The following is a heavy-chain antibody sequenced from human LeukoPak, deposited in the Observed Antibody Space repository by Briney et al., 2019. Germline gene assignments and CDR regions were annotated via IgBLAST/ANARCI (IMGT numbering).Heavy chain of an antibody. V-gene: IGHV1-24*01. D-gene: IGHD4-17*01. Sequence: ASVKVSCKASGYTLTELSMHWVRQAPGKGLEWMGGFDPEDGETIYAQKFQGRVTMTEDTSTDTAYMELSSPRSEDTAVYYCATDHTVNYYFDYWGQGTLVTVSS. CDR1: GYTLTELS. J-gene: IGHJ4*02. CDR2: FDPEDGET. CDR3: ATDHTVNYYFDY.